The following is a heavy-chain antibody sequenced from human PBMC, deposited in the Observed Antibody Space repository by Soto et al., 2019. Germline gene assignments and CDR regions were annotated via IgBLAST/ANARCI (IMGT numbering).Heavy chain of an antibody. J-gene: IGHJ6*02. CDR3: ARVGPVTTLYYYGMDV. D-gene: IGHD4-4*01. Sequence: PGESLKISCKGSGYSFTSYWIGWVRQMPGKGLEWMGIIYPGDPDTRYSPSFQGQVTISADKSISTAYLQWSSLKASDTAMYYCARVGPVTTLYYYGMDVWGQGTTATVSS. CDR1: GYSFTSYW. CDR2: IYPGDPDT. V-gene: IGHV5-51*01.